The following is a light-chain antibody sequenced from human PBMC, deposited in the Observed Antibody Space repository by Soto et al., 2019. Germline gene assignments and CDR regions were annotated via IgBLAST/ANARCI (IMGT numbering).Light chain of an antibody. CDR2: DAS. Sequence: DIQLTQSPSSLSASLRDRVTITCQASQDIDNFLNWYPHTPGAAPKLLIYDASTLAPRVPSRFLGTESGADFTFTICSLEREDIATYCCELFHSVPMDVGPGTRLE. J-gene: IGKJ5*01. CDR3: ELFHSVPMD. V-gene: IGKV1-33*01. CDR1: QDIDNF.